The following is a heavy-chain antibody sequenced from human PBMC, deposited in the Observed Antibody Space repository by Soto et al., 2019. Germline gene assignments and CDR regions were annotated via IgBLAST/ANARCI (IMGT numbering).Heavy chain of an antibody. CDR2: IYYTGDT. J-gene: IGHJ6*02. Sequence: SETLSLTCTVSGGSIISGDYYWSWIRQPPGKGLEWIGYIYYTGDTSYNPSFKSRVAISVDTSKNQFSLKLNSVTAADTAVYYCARDLWGYCGTDCYPLDVWGQGTTVTVSS. CDR3: ARDLWGYCGTDCYPLDV. D-gene: IGHD2-21*02. V-gene: IGHV4-61*08. CDR1: GGSIISGDYY.